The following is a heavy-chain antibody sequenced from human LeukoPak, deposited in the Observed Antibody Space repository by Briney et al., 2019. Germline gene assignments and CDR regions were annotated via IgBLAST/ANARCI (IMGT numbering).Heavy chain of an antibody. V-gene: IGHV3-21*01. Sequence: GGSLRLSCAASGFTVSSNYMSWVRQAPGKGLEWVSSISSSSSYIYYADSAKGRFTVSRDNAKNSLYLQMNSLRAEDTAVYYCARRGGRYYDFWSGHEDYWGQGTLVTVSS. J-gene: IGHJ4*02. CDR1: GFTVSSNY. CDR3: ARRGGRYYDFWSGHEDY. D-gene: IGHD3-3*01. CDR2: ISSSSSYI.